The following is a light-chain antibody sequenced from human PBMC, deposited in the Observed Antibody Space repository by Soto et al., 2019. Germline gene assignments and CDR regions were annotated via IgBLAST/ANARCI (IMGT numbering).Light chain of an antibody. Sequence: QSVLTQPPSVSGVPGQRVTISCTGSSSNIGAGYPVHWYQQLPGTAPKLLVAGNRPSGVPDRFSVSKSGASASLAITGLQAEDEADYYCQSYDSSLSRRWVFGGGTKLTVL. CDR2: G. CDR1: SSNIGAGYP. J-gene: IGLJ3*02. CDR3: QSYDSSLSRRWV. V-gene: IGLV1-40*01.